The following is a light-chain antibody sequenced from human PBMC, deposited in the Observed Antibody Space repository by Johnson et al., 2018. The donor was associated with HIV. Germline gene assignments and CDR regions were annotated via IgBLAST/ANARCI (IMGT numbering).Light chain of an antibody. CDR1: SSDIGKNY. Sequence: QSVLTQPPSVSAAPGQKVTISCSGSSSDIGKNYVSWYQQLPGTAPKLLVYENNKRPSGIPDRFSGSKSGTSATLDITGLQAGDEADYYCGTWDSSLSAYVFGTGTQVTV. CDR2: ENN. J-gene: IGLJ1*01. V-gene: IGLV1-51*02. CDR3: GTWDSSLSAYV.